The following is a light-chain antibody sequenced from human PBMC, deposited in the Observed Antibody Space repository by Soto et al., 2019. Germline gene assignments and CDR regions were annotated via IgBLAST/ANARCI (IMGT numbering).Light chain of an antibody. Sequence: QSVLTQPPSVSGAPGQRVTISCTGSSSNIGAGYDVHWYQQLPGTAPKLLIYGNSNRPSGVPDRFSGSKSGTSASLAITGLAADDDADYCQSYDSSLSGAVFGGGTKLTVL. CDR1: SSNIGAGYD. CDR2: GNS. J-gene: IGLJ3*02. CDR3: QSYDSSLSGAV. V-gene: IGLV1-40*01.